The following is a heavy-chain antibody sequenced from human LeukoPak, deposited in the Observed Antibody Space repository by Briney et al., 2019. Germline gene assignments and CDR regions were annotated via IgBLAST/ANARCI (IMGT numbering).Heavy chain of an antibody. V-gene: IGHV3-21*01. CDR2: ISSRGTYI. CDR1: GFTFTSYT. Sequence: GGSLRLSCAVSGFTFTSYTMNWVRQAPGQGLEWVSSISSRGTYIYYAESVKGRFTISRDNAKNSVFLDMDSLRAEDTAVYYCARDTGRAFDIWGQGTMVTVSS. D-gene: IGHD3-10*01. J-gene: IGHJ3*02. CDR3: ARDTGRAFDI.